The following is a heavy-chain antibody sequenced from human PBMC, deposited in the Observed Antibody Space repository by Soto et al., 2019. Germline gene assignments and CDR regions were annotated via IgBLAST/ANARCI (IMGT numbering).Heavy chain of an antibody. V-gene: IGHV3-21*01. J-gene: IGHJ3*01. CDR1: GFTFSSYS. Sequence: GGSLRLSCAASGFTFSSYSMNWVRQDPGKGLEWVSSISSSSSYIYYADSVKGRLTIPRDNAKNSLYLQMNSLRAEDTAVYYCARGDRGAFDLWGQGTMVTVSS. CDR2: ISSSSSYI. CDR3: ARGDRGAFDL. D-gene: IGHD2-21*02.